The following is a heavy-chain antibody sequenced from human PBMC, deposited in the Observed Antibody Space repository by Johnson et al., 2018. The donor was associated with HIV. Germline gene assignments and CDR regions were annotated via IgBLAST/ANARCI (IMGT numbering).Heavy chain of an antibody. D-gene: IGHD6-19*01. Sequence: VQLVESWGGLVQPGGSLRLSCAASGFTFSDYYMSWIRQAPGKGLEWVGRIKSETDGGTTDYAAPVKGRYTISRDNSKNTLYGQMNRVRAEDTAVYYCAKVSGWPRGAFDIWGQGAMVIVSS. V-gene: IGHV3-15*01. J-gene: IGHJ3*02. CDR2: IKSETDGGTT. CDR1: GFTFSDYY. CDR3: AKVSGWPRGAFDI.